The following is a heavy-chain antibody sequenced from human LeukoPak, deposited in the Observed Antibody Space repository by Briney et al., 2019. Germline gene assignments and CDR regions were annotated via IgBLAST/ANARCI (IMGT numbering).Heavy chain of an antibody. CDR1: GFTFSSYS. CDR2: ISSSSSYI. Sequence: GGSLRLSCAASGFTFSSYSMNWVRQAPGKGLEWVSSISSSSSYIYYADSVKGRFTISRDNAKNSLYLQMNSLRAEDTAVYYCAREAEIAAAGTVDYWGQGTLVTVSS. CDR3: AREAEIAAAGTVDY. D-gene: IGHD6-13*01. J-gene: IGHJ4*02. V-gene: IGHV3-21*01.